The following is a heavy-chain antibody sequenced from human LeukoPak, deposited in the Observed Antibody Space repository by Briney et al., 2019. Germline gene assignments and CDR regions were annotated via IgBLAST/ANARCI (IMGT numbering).Heavy chain of an antibody. J-gene: IGHJ4*02. V-gene: IGHV4-61*02. Sequence: SQTLSLTCTVSGGSISSGSYYWSWIRQPAGKGLEWIGRIYTSGSTNYNPSLKSRVTISVDTSKNQSSLKLSSVTAADTAVYYCARDSAIYYYDSSGYSNWGQGTLVTVSS. CDR3: ARDSAIYYYDSSGYSN. CDR2: IYTSGST. D-gene: IGHD3-22*01. CDR1: GGSISSGSYY.